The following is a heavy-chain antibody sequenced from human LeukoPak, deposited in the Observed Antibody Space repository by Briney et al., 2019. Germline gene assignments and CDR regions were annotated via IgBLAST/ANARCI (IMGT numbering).Heavy chain of an antibody. Sequence: GGSLRLSCAASGFIFSSYAMHWVRQAPGKGLEWVSSISSTGGTTYYADSVKGRFTISRDNSKNTLYLQMNSLRAEDTAIYYCAKNGDRGAYCTGGTCYPYFYYYMDVWGEGTTVTI. V-gene: IGHV3-23*01. J-gene: IGHJ6*03. CDR2: ISSTGGTT. CDR3: AKNGDRGAYCTGGTCYPYFYYYMDV. CDR1: GFIFSSYA. D-gene: IGHD2-15*01.